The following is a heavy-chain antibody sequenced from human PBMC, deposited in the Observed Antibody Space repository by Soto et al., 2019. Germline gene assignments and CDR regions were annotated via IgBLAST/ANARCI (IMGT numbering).Heavy chain of an antibody. V-gene: IGHV4-34*01. Sequence: QVQLQQWGAGLLKPSETLSLTCAVYGGSFSGYYWSWIRQPPGKGLEWIGEINHSGSTNYNPSLKRRVTISVDTSKNHFSLKMSSATAADTAVYYCARPSYSSGWYDFDYWGQGTLVTVSS. J-gene: IGHJ4*02. CDR1: GGSFSGYY. D-gene: IGHD6-19*01. CDR2: INHSGST. CDR3: ARPSYSSGWYDFDY.